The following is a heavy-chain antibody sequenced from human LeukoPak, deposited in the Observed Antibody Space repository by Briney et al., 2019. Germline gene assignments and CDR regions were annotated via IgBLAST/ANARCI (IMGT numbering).Heavy chain of an antibody. Sequence: SESLSLACAVYGGSFSGYYWSWIRQPPGKGLEWIGEINHSESTNYNPSLKSRVTISVDTSKNQFSLKLSSVTAADTAVYYCARWSRYYDFWSGSPGFDYWGQGTLVTVSS. CDR2: INHSEST. CDR1: GGSFSGYY. J-gene: IGHJ4*02. V-gene: IGHV4-34*01. D-gene: IGHD3-3*01. CDR3: ARWSRYYDFWSGSPGFDY.